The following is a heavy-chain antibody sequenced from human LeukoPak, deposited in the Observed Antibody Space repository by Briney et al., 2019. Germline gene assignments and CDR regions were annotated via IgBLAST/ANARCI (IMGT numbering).Heavy chain of an antibody. Sequence: TSETLSLTCAVAGYSISSGYYWGWIRQPPGKGLEWIGSICHSVSTYYNPSLKSRVTISVDTSKNQFSLKLSSVTAADTAVYYCASLGTAYCSGGSCYLLAYWGQGTLVTVSS. V-gene: IGHV4-38-2*01. CDR1: GYSISSGYY. D-gene: IGHD2-15*01. CDR3: ASLGTAYCSGGSCYLLAY. J-gene: IGHJ4*02. CDR2: ICHSVST.